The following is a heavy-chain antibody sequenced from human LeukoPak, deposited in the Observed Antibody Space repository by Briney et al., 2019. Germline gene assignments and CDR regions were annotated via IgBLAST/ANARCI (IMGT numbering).Heavy chain of an antibody. CDR1: GCTFNNYA. CDR2: VSGSGDNT. CDR3: ARAKAVAGHDAFDI. J-gene: IGHJ3*02. D-gene: IGHD6-19*01. Sequence: GGSLRLSCAASGCTFNNYAMTWVRQAPGKGLEWVSVVSGSGDNTNYADSVTGRFTISRDNSKNTLFLQLNSLRTEDTAVYFCARAKAVAGHDAFDIWGQGTMVTVSS. V-gene: IGHV3-23*01.